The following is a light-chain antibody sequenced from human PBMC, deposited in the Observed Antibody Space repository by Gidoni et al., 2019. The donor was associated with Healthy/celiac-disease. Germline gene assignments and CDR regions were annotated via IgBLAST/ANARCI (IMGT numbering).Light chain of an antibody. J-gene: IGKJ4*01. Sequence: DIQMTHSPSSLSASVGDRVTITCRESQSISSYLNWYQQKPGKAPKLLIYAASSLQSGVPSRFSGSGSGTDFTLTISRLQPEDFATYYCQQGYSTPRTFGGGTRVEIK. CDR3: QQGYSTPRT. CDR2: AAS. CDR1: QSISSY. V-gene: IGKV1-39*01.